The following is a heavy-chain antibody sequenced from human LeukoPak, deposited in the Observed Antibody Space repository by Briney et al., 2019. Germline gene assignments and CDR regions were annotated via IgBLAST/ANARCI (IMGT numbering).Heavy chain of an antibody. D-gene: IGHD6-19*01. CDR2: TYYRSQWFN. CDR3: ARVGGSGWYAFDY. Sequence: HSQTLSLTCAISGDTVSSINAAWNWIRQSPSRGLEWLGRTYYRSQWFNDYAVSVKSRITLNPDTSKNQFSLQLNSVTPEDTAVYYCARVGGSGWYAFDYWGQGTLVTVSS. J-gene: IGHJ4*02. CDR1: GDTVSSINAA. V-gene: IGHV6-1*01.